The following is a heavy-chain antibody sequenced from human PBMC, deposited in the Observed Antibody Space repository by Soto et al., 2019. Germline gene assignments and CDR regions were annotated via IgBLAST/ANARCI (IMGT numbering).Heavy chain of an antibody. CDR3: ARVGQKQAQETYYYFYGMDI. V-gene: IGHV3-48*03. J-gene: IGHJ6*02. CDR2: IRANDEII. CDR1: GFDFRSYE. D-gene: IGHD2-21*01. Sequence: GGSLRLSCVASGFDFRSYEMRCVRQGPGKGLERVSNIRANDEIIYYADSVKGRVSVSRDNAKNSLYLQMHSLRSDDTAVYFCARVGQKQAQETYYYFYGMDIWGQANTVTVSS.